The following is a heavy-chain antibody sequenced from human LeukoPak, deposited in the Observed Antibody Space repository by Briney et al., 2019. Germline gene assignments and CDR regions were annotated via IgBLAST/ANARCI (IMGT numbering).Heavy chain of an antibody. CDR1: GGSFSGYY. D-gene: IGHD3-9*01. CDR2: INHSGST. Sequence: SETLSLTCAVYGGSFSGYYWSWIRQPPGKGLEWIGEINHSGSTNYNPSLKSRVTISVDTSKNQFSLKLSSVTAADTAVYYCARGGDDILTGPPQNWGQGTLVTVSS. CDR3: ARGGDDILTGPPQN. J-gene: IGHJ4*02. V-gene: IGHV4-34*01.